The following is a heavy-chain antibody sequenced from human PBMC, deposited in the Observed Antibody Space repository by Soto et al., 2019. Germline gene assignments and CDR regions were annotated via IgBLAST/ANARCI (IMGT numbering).Heavy chain of an antibody. Sequence: PSETLSLTCTVSGGSISNYYWSWIRQPPGKGLEWIGYIHYSGNTKYNPSLESRVTISSDTSKDQFSLKLTSMTAADTAVYYCARGHYDFWSGYFATIDYWGQGTLVTVSS. J-gene: IGHJ4*02. D-gene: IGHD3-3*01. CDR2: IHYSGNT. V-gene: IGHV4-59*08. CDR3: ARGHYDFWSGYFATIDY. CDR1: GGSISNYY.